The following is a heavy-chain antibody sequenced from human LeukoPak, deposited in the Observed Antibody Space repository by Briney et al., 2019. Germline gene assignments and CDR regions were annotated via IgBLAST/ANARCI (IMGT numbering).Heavy chain of an antibody. V-gene: IGHV3-74*01. Sequence: PGGSLRLSCAASGNYWMRWVRQAPGKGLVWVSHINSDGSWTSYADSVKGRFTISRDNSKNTLYLQMNSLRAEDTAVYYCARDPPYSSGWYGDFDYWGQGTLVTVSS. J-gene: IGHJ4*02. D-gene: IGHD6-19*01. CDR3: ARDPPYSSGWYGDFDY. CDR1: GNYW. CDR2: INSDGSWT.